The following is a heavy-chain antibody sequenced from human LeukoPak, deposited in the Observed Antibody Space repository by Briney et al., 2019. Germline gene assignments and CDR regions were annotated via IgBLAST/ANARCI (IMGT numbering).Heavy chain of an antibody. Sequence: PGRSLRLSCAASGFTFSSYGMHWVRQAPGKGLEWVAVIWYDGSNKYYADSVKGRFTIPRDNSKNTLYLQMNSLRAEDTAVYYCARDRCSSTSCYVDYWGQGTLVTVSS. CDR1: GFTFSSYG. CDR3: ARDRCSSTSCYVDY. D-gene: IGHD2-2*01. CDR2: IWYDGSNK. V-gene: IGHV3-33*01. J-gene: IGHJ4*02.